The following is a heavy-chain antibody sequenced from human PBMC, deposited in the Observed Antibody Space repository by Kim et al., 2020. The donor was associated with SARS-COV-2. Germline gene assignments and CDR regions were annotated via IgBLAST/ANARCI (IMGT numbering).Heavy chain of an antibody. CDR1: GGSFSGYY. J-gene: IGHJ6*03. V-gene: IGHV4-34*01. CDR2: INHSGST. CDR3: ARSYYYGSGSPDMDV. D-gene: IGHD3-10*01. Sequence: SETLSLTCAVYGGSFSGYYWSWIRQPPGKGLEWIGEINHSGSTNYNPSLKSRVTISVDTSKNQFSLKLSSVTAADTAVYYCARSYYYGSGSPDMDVWGKGTTVTVSS.